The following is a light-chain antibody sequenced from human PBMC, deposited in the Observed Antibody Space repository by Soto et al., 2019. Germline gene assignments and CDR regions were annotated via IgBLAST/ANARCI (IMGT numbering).Light chain of an antibody. CDR1: SSDVAAYNF. CDR3: SAYTHSNTVI. J-gene: IGLJ2*01. CDR2: EVI. V-gene: IGLV2-14*03. Sequence: QAVVTQPASVSGSPGQSITISCTGTSSDVAAYNFVSWYQQHPGEVPKLMIYEVIKRPSGISDRFSGSKSGNTASLTISGLQAEDEADYYCSAYTHSNTVIFRGGTQLTVL.